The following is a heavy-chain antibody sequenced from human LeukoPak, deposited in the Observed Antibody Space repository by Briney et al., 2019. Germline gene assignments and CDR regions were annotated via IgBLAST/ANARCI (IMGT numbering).Heavy chain of an antibody. CDR3: ARVGIAAVLDAFDI. J-gene: IGHJ3*02. D-gene: IGHD6-13*01. CDR2: IKHDGSEK. Sequence: GGSLRLSCAASGFTFISYWMIWVRQALGKGLEWVANIKHDGSEKNYVDSVKGRFTISRDNAKNSLYLQMNSLRVEDTAVYYCARVGIAAVLDAFDIWGQGTMVTVSS. V-gene: IGHV3-7*01. CDR1: GFTFISYW.